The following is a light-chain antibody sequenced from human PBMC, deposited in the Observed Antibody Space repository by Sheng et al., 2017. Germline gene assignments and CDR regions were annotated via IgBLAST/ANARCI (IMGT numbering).Light chain of an antibody. J-gene: IGKJ2*01. Sequence: DVVVTQSPLSLPVTLGQPASISCRSSQSLVHSDGNTYMHWFQQRPGQSPRRLIYKVSNRDSGVPDRFSGSGSGTDFTLKISRVEAEDVGVYYCMQGTHWRTFGQGTRLEI. CDR2: KVS. V-gene: IGKV2-30*02. CDR1: QSLVHSDGNTY. CDR3: MQGTHWRT.